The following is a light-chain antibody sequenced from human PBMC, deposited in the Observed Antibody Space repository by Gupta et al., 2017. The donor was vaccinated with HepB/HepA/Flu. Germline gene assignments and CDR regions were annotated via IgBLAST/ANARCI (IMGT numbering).Light chain of an antibody. CDR2: AAS. CDR3: QQNDSNLPFT. Sequence: DILMTQSPSSLSASVGDRVTITCRASQSIGNSLNWYQQKPGKAPKFLIYAASTWQSGVPSRFSGSGFGTDFTLTISRRQPEDFAAYYCQQNDSNLPFTFGQGTKMEIK. V-gene: IGKV1-39*01. CDR1: QSIGNS. J-gene: IGKJ2*01.